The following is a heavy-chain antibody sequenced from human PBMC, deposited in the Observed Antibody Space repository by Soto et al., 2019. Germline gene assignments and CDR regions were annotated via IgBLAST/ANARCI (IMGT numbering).Heavy chain of an antibody. CDR3: ARGRYCLTGRCFPNWFDS. V-gene: IGHV4-30-4*01. D-gene: IGHD2-15*01. CDR2: IYKSATT. Sequence: SETLSLTCSVSGDSISTVDYFWAWIRQPPGQALEYIGYIYKSATTYYNPSFEGRVAISLDTSKSHFSLNVTSVTAADTAVYFCARGRYCLTGRCFPNWFDSWGQGTLVTV. J-gene: IGHJ5*01. CDR1: GDSISTVDYF.